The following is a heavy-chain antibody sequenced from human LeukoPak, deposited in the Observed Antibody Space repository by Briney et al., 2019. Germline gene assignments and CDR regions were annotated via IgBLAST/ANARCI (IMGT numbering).Heavy chain of an antibody. J-gene: IGHJ6*03. CDR3: AKQPDYYYYMDV. CDR2: ISSSSNYI. V-gene: IGHV3-21*06. Sequence: GGSLRLSCAASGFTFSSYCMNWVRQAPGKGLEWVSSISSSSNYIYYADSVKGRFAISRDNSKNTVFLQMNSLRAEDTAVYYCAKQPDYYYYMDVWGKGTTVTVSS. D-gene: IGHD5-18*01. CDR1: GFTFSSYC.